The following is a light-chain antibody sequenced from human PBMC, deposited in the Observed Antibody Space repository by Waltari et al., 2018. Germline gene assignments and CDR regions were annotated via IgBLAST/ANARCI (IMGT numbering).Light chain of an antibody. CDR2: AAS. CDR1: QSISSY. Sequence: DIQMTQSPSSLSASVGDRVTITCRASQSISSYLNWYQQKPGKAPKLLIYAASSLQSGVPSRFSGSGSGTDVTLTISILQPEDFATYYCQQSYSTPYTFGQGTKLEIK. V-gene: IGKV1-39*01. CDR3: QQSYSTPYT. J-gene: IGKJ2*01.